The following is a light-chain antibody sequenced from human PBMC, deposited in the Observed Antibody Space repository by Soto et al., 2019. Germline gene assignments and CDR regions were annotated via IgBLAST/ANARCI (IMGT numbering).Light chain of an antibody. V-gene: IGKV3-15*01. CDR2: GAS. CDR1: QSIRSK. Sequence: RMDCQSIRSKLAWYQQKAGQAPRLLIYGASTLATGIPARFSGSGSGTTFTVIIRRLQPADCAAHYSPLSASSPAPFGRGTKVDIK. CDR3: PLSASSPAP. J-gene: IGKJ1*01.